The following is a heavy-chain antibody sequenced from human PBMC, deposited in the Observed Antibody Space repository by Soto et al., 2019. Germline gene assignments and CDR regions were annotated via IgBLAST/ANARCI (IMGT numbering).Heavy chain of an antibody. D-gene: IGHD1-26*01. Sequence: QVKLVESGGGVVQPGTSQRLSCEASGFNISTYGMHWVRQAPGKGLQWLAFIWYDGSNQHYAASVKGRLTIARDNSKNTLYLQMTNLRADDTAVYHCARAISSVTYYDSIGYWGRGTLVTVSS. CDR1: GFNISTYG. CDR2: IWYDGSNQ. J-gene: IGHJ4*02. V-gene: IGHV3-33*01. CDR3: ARAISSVTYYDSIGY.